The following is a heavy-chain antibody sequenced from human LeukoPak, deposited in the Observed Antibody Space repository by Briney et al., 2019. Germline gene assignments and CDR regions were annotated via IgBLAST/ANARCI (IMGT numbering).Heavy chain of an antibody. D-gene: IGHD7-27*01. V-gene: IGHV3-53*04. CDR3: AREPNWGRYFDL. Sequence: PGGSLRLSRAASGVTASSNYMSWVRQAPGKGLEWVSVIYSGGSTYYADSVKGRFTISRHNSKNTLYLQMNSLRAEDTAVYYCAREPNWGRYFDLWGRGTLVTVSS. CDR2: IYSGGST. J-gene: IGHJ2*01. CDR1: GVTASSNY.